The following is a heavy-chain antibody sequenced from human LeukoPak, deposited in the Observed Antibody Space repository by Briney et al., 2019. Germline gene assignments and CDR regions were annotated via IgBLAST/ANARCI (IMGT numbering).Heavy chain of an antibody. D-gene: IGHD5-24*01. CDR2: INWNGGST. V-gene: IGHV3-20*04. CDR1: GFTFDDYG. CDR3: ASGDGYNYDYYYYMDV. Sequence: GGSLRLSCAASGFTFDDYGMSWVRHAPGKGLEWVSGINWNGGSTGYADSVKGRFTISGDNTKNSLYLQMNSLRAEDTALYYCASGDGYNYDYYYYMDVWGKGTTVTVSS. J-gene: IGHJ6*03.